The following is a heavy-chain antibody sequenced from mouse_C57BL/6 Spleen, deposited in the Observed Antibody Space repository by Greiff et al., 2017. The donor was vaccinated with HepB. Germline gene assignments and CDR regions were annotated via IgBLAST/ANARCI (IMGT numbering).Heavy chain of an antibody. D-gene: IGHD1-1*01. CDR1: GYTFTDYN. V-gene: IGHV1-22*01. CDR2: INPNNGGT. Sequence: DVQLQESGPELVKPGASVKMSCKASGYTFTDYNMHWVKQSHGKSLEWIGYINPNNGGTSYNQKFKGKATLTVNKSSSTAYMELRSLTSEDSAVYYCARNYDYAMDYWGQGTSVTVSS. J-gene: IGHJ4*01. CDR3: ARNYDYAMDY.